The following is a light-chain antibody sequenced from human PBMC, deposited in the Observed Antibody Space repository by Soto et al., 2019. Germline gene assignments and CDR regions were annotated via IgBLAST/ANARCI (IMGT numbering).Light chain of an antibody. CDR2: GNS. J-gene: IGLJ2*01. V-gene: IGLV1-40*01. CDR3: QSYDSSLSGVV. Sequence: QSVLTQPPSVSGAPGQRVTISCTGSSSNIGAGYDVHWYQQLPGKAPKLLIYGNSNRPSGVPDRFSGSKSSTSASLAITGLQDEDEADYYCQSYDSSLSGVVFGGGTKLTVL. CDR1: SSNIGAGYD.